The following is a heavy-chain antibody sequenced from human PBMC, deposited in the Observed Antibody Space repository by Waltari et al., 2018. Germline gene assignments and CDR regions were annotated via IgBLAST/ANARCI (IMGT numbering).Heavy chain of an antibody. CDR1: GDSLSGSYW. Sequence: PGLVKPSGTLSVTCGVSGDSLSGSYWWSWVRQPPGKGLEWIGQIHGSGKTNYNPSLESRVTVSRDTSNNQFSLKLTSATAADTAVYYCARDRGRGLYLDSWGQRTLVTVSP. J-gene: IGHJ4*02. CDR2: IHGSGKT. V-gene: IGHV4-4*02. D-gene: IGHD2-15*01. CDR3: ARDRGRGLYLDS.